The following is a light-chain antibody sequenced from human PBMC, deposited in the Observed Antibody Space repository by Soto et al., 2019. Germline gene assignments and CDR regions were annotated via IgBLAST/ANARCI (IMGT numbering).Light chain of an antibody. CDR2: GAS. CDR1: QTVRNNH. V-gene: IGKV3-20*01. J-gene: IGKJ4*01. CDR3: QQYGNSPLT. Sequence: EIVFTQSPGTLSLSPGERVTLTSQASQTVRNNHLAWYQQMPGQAPRLLIHGASSRAADMPDRFSGSVSVTDFTLTINRLAPGDFAVYFCQQYGNSPLTFGGGTKVDIK.